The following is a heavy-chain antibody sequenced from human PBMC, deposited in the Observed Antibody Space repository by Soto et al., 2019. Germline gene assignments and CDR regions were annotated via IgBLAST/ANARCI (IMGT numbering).Heavy chain of an antibody. J-gene: IGHJ6*04. D-gene: IGHD3-10*01. CDR3: ARDRGVSPPNYYYYGMDV. CDR1: GFTVSSNY. Sequence: EVQLVETGGGLIQPGGSLRLSCAASGFTVSSNYMSWVRQAPGKGLEWVSVIYSGGSTYYADSVKGRFTISRDNSKNTLYLQMNSLRAEDTGVYYCARDRGVSPPNYYYYGMDVWGKGTTVTVSS. CDR2: IYSGGST. V-gene: IGHV3-53*02.